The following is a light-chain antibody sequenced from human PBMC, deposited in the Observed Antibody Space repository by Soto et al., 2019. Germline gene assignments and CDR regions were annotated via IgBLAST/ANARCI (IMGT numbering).Light chain of an antibody. V-gene: IGKV3-20*01. CDR3: QQYGSSEIT. CDR1: QSVSSSY. Sequence: EIVLTQSPGTLSLSPGEGATLSCRASQSVSSSYLAWYQQKPGQAPGLLIYGASSRATDIPDRFSGSGSGTDFTLTISRLEPEDFVVYYCQQYGSSEITFGQGTRLEIK. J-gene: IGKJ5*01. CDR2: GAS.